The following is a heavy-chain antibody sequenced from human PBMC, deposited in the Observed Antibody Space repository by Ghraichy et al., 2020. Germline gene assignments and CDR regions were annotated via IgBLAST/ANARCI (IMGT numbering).Heavy chain of an antibody. Sequence: SETLSLTCTVSDDSISTYYWSWIRQPPEKGLEWIGYIDYRGTTKYNPSLKSRVIISVDRSKNQFSLNLRSVTAADTALYYCARGGTVRHGFDIWGQGTMVTVSS. V-gene: IGHV4-59*01. J-gene: IGHJ3*02. CDR2: IDYRGTT. D-gene: IGHD3-16*01. CDR3: ARGGTVRHGFDI. CDR1: DDSISTYY.